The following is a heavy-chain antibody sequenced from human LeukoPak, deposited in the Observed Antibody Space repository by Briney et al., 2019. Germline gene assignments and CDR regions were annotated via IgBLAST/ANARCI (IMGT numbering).Heavy chain of an antibody. CDR3: ARDEAYNRAFDI. CDR1: GGSISSYY. J-gene: IGHJ3*02. Sequence: PSETLSLTCAVSGGSISSYYWSWIRQPAGKGLEWIGRIYTSGSTNYNPSLKSRVTMSVDTSKNQSSLKLSSVTAADTAVYYCARDEAYNRAFDIWGQGTMVTVSS. V-gene: IGHV4-4*07. D-gene: IGHD1-14*01. CDR2: IYTSGST.